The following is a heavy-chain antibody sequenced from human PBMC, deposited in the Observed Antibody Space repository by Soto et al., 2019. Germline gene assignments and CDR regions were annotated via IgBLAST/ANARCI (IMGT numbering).Heavy chain of an antibody. D-gene: IGHD3-10*01. CDR3: ARGRYSYETIYYKFYYSALDV. V-gene: IGHV4-34*01. CDR2: INDNGGT. Sequence: PSETLSLACGVYGGSIRGYYWSGIRQSPGKGLEWIGDINDNGGTNYNPSLKSRVTTSLDTSKKQVSLMVSSVTAADTAVYYCARGRYSYETIYYKFYYSALDVWGQGTTVTVSS. CDR1: GGSIRGYY. J-gene: IGHJ6*02.